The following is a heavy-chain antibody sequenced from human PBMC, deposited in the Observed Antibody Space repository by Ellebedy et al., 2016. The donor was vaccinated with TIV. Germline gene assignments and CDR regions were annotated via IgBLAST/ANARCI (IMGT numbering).Heavy chain of an antibody. CDR3: AKESGSGSYGPAEFDY. CDR2: ISGSGVGR. J-gene: IGHJ4*02. CDR1: GFTFSRYA. D-gene: IGHD6-19*01. V-gene: IGHV3-23*01. Sequence: GESLKISCAASGFTFSRYAMSWVRQAPGKGLEWVSTISGSGVGRYYADSVKGRFTISRDNSKDTLYLQMNSLRAEDTAVYYCAKESGSGSYGPAEFDYWGQGTLVTVSS.